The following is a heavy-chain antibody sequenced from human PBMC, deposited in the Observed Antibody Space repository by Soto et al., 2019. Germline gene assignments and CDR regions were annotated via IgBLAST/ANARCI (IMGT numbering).Heavy chain of an antibody. J-gene: IGHJ6*02. CDR3: AKGDTTMITDYYAMDV. CDR2: ISGSGGSE. Sequence: LRLSCAVSGFTFTSYAMTWVRQAPGKGLEWVSAISGSGGSEFYADSVKGRFTISRDNSKNTLYLQMKSLRAEDTALYYCAKGDTTMITDYYAMDVWGQGTTVTVS. V-gene: IGHV3-23*01. D-gene: IGHD5-18*01. CDR1: GFTFTSYA.